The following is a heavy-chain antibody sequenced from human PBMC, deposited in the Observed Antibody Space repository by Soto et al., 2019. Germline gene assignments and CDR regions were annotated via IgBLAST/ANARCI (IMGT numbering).Heavy chain of an antibody. CDR3: ARSLDGRLYGMDV. V-gene: IGHV4-39*07. CDR1: GGSISSSSYF. Sequence: PSETLSLTCTVSGGSISSSSYFWGWIRQPPGKGLEWIGTIYYSGSTYSNPSLKSRVTISVDTSKNQFSLELNFVTAADTAVYYCARSLDGRLYGMDVWGQGTTVTVSS. D-gene: IGHD1-1*01. J-gene: IGHJ6*02. CDR2: IYYSGST.